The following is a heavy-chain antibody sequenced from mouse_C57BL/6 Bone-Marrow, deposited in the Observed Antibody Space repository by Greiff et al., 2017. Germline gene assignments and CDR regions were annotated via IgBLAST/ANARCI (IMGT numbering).Heavy chain of an antibody. CDR2: IYPGSGST. CDR1: GYTFTSYW. Sequence: QVQLQQSGAELVKPGASVKMSCKASGYTFTSYWITWVKQRPGQGLEWIGDIYPGSGSTNYNEKFKSKATLTVDTSSSTAYMQLSSLTSEDSAVYYCAREYYGSISWFAYWGQGTLVTVSA. D-gene: IGHD1-1*01. V-gene: IGHV1-55*01. CDR3: AREYYGSISWFAY. J-gene: IGHJ3*01.